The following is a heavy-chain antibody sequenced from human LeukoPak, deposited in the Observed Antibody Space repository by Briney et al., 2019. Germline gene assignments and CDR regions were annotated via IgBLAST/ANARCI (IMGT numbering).Heavy chain of an antibody. CDR1: GFIFDNYA. Sequence: GGSLRLSCAAPGFIFDNYAIHWVRQAPEKGLEWVSLISGDGGSTFYADSVRGRFTISRDNTRKSLSLQMSSLRSEDTALYYCARESETSGWYDYWGQGTLVTVSS. J-gene: IGHJ4*02. CDR3: ARESETSGWYDY. D-gene: IGHD6-19*01. V-gene: IGHV3-43*02. CDR2: ISGDGGST.